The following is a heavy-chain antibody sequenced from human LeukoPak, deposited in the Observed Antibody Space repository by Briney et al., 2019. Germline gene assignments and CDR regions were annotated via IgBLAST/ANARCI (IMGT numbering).Heavy chain of an antibody. D-gene: IGHD3-10*01. J-gene: IGHJ4*02. Sequence: PGRSLRLSCAASGFTFSSYGMHWVRQAPGKGLEWVAVIWYDGSNKYYADSVKGRFTISRDNSKNTLYLQMNSLRAEDTAVYYCAREIIMVQGVIITGYYLDYWGQGTLVTVSS. V-gene: IGHV3-33*01. CDR2: IWYDGSNK. CDR1: GFTFSSYG. CDR3: AREIIMVQGVIITGYYLDY.